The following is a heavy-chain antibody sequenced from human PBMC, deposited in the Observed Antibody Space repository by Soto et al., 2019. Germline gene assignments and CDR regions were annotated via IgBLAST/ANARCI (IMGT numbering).Heavy chain of an antibody. D-gene: IGHD1-7*01. CDR2: IYYSGST. CDR3: ARSNWNYDNWFDP. V-gene: IGHV4-61*01. CDR1: GGSVSSGSYY. J-gene: IGHJ5*02. Sequence: ASETLSLTCTVSGGSVSSGSYYWSWIRQPPGKGLEWIGYIYYSGSTNYNPSLKSRVTISVDTSKNQFSLKLSSVTAADTAVYYCARSNWNYDNWFDPWGQGTLVTVSS.